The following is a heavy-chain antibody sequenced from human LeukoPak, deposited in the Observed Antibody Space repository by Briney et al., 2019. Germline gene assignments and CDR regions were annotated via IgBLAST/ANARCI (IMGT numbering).Heavy chain of an antibody. CDR1: LGSISRYY. J-gene: IGHJ3*02. CDR2: IYYNGST. Sequence: SETLSLTRTDSLGSISRYYWRWIRPPPGKGLEWIGYIYYNGSTNYNPSLKSRVTISVDPSKNQFSLKLSSVTVADTAVYYCARGTNAFDIWGQGTMVTVSS. CDR3: ARGTNAFDI. V-gene: IGHV4-59*01. D-gene: IGHD1-1*01.